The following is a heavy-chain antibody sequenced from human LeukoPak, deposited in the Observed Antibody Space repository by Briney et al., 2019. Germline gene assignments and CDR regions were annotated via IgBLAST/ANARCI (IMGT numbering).Heavy chain of an antibody. J-gene: IGHJ4*02. CDR2: ISYSGRT. V-gene: IGHV4-59*01. CDR1: DVSISSVF. D-gene: IGHD6-19*01. Sequence: SETLSLTCTASDVSISSVFWTWHRPGPGMGLKGFGYISYSGRTEYNPSLKSRATISIQTSKTAFSLKLTSDTAADKAIYYCARLPDVSGWPFDYWGQGILVTVSS. CDR3: ARLPDVSGWPFDY.